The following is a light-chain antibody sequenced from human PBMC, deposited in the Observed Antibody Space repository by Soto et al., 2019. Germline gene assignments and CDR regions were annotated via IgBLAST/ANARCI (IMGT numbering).Light chain of an antibody. CDR2: DAS. CDR1: QSVSSN. CDR3: QQYNDWPPLT. Sequence: EIVMTQSPATQSVSPGERATLSCRASQSVSSNLAWYQQKPGQAPRLLIYDASTRATGIPARFSGSGSGTEFTLTITSLKSEDSALYHCQQYNDWPPLTFGGGTKVEIK. J-gene: IGKJ4*01. V-gene: IGKV3-15*01.